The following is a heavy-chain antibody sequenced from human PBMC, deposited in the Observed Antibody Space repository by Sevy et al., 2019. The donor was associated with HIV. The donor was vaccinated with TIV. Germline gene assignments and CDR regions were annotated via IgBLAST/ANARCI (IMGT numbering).Heavy chain of an antibody. V-gene: IGHV3-23*01. J-gene: IGHJ4*02. CDR1: GFSFSTYD. CDR3: AKEQSSGYFDY. CDR2: ISGSGDRT. D-gene: IGHD3-22*01. Sequence: GGSLRLSCAASGFSFSTYDITWVRQAPGKGLEWLSGISGSGDRTYYADSVKGRFTIFRDNSENTLYLQMNSLRAEDTAVYFSAKEQSSGYFDYWGQGTLVTVSS.